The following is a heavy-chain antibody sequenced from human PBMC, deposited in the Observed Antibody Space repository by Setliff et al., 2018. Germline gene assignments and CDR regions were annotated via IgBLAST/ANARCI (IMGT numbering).Heavy chain of an antibody. J-gene: IGHJ6*03. CDR2: ISAGGGST. V-gene: IGHV3-23*01. CDR1: GFSFSSYA. Sequence: GGSLRLSCAASGFSFSSYAMTWVRQAPGKGLEWVSAISAGGGSTYSADSVKGRFTISRDNSKNTLYLQMNSLRAEGTAVYYCAKTRGSNWNFFYYMDVWGKGTTVTVSS. CDR3: AKTRGSNWNFFYYMDV. D-gene: IGHD1-1*01.